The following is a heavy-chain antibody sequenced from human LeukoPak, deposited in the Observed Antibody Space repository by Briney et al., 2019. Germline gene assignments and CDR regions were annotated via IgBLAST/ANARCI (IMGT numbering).Heavy chain of an antibody. CDR3: ARAGDYYGSGSLGYYYYGMDV. Sequence: SETLSLTCAVYGGSFSGYYWSWIRQPPGKGLEWIGEINHSGSTNYNPSLKSRVTISVDTSKNQFSLKLSSVTAADTAVYYCARAGDYYGSGSLGYYYYGMDVWGQGTTVTVSS. J-gene: IGHJ6*02. V-gene: IGHV4-34*01. CDR2: INHSGST. D-gene: IGHD3-10*01. CDR1: GGSFSGYY.